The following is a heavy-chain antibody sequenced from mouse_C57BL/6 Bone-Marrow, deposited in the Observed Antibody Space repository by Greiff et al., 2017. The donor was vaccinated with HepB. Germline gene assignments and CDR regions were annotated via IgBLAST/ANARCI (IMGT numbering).Heavy chain of an antibody. Sequence: EVQLQQSGPVLVKPGASVKMSCKASGYTFTDYYMNWVKQSHGKSLEWIGVFNPYNGGTSYNQKFKGKATLTVDKSSSTAYMELNSLTSEDSAVYYCATYDYDDFDYWGQGTTLTVSS. J-gene: IGHJ2*01. CDR1: GYTFTDYY. CDR2: FNPYNGGT. D-gene: IGHD2-4*01. V-gene: IGHV1-19*01. CDR3: ATYDYDDFDY.